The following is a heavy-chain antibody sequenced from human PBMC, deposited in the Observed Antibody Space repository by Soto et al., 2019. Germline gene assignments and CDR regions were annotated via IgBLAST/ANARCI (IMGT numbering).Heavy chain of an antibody. Sequence: QVQLQASGPGLVKPSGTLSLTCAVSSGSISSSNWWSWVRQPPGKGLEWIGAIYDSGSTKYNPSLKSRVTISIDKSKNHFSLKVSAVTAAYTAVYYCARGECSSTSCYHDALDIWGQGTMVTVSS. J-gene: IGHJ3*02. D-gene: IGHD2-2*01. CDR2: IYDSGST. CDR1: SGSISSSNW. CDR3: ARGECSSTSCYHDALDI. V-gene: IGHV4-4*02.